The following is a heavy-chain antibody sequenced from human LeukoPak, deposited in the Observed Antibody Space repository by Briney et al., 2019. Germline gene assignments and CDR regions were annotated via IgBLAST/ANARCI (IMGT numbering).Heavy chain of an antibody. CDR3: ATLVSTRYYFDY. V-gene: IGHV4-38-2*02. CDR1: DYSISSGYGYY. CDR2: IYHSGIT. Sequence: SSETLSLTCTVSDYSISSGYGYYWGWIRQPPGKGLEWSGNIYHSGITYYNHFNSSLKSRVTISIDTSKNQFSLRLTSVTAADTAVYFCATLVSTRYYFDYWGQGTLVTVSS. D-gene: IGHD5/OR15-5a*01. J-gene: IGHJ4*02.